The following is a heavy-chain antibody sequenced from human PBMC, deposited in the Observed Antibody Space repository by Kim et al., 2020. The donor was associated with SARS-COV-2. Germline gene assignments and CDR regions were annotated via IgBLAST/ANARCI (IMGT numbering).Heavy chain of an antibody. V-gene: IGHV1-46*01. Sequence: ASVKVSCKASGYTFTSYYIHWVRQAPGQGLEWMGIINPSDGSTSYAQKFQGRVTMTRDTSTSTVYVELRSLRSDDTGVYYCTRDFRSACRGTSCHYFDFWGQGTLVTVSS. D-gene: IGHD2-2*01. CDR1: GYTFTSYY. CDR2: INPSDGST. J-gene: IGHJ4*02. CDR3: TRDFRSACRGTSCHYFDF.